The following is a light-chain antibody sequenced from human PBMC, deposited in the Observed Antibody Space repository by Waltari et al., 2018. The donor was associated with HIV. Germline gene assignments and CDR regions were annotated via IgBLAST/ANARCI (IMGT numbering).Light chain of an antibody. J-gene: IGLJ2*01. Sequence: SYELTQPPSVSVSPRQTARITCSGDALPKQYAYWYQQKPGQAPGLIIYQDVKRPSGIPERFSGSSSGTTLTLTISGVQAEDEADYYCQSADSSGSYVIFGGGTKLTVL. V-gene: IGLV3-25*03. CDR3: QSADSSGSYVI. CDR2: QDV. CDR1: ALPKQY.